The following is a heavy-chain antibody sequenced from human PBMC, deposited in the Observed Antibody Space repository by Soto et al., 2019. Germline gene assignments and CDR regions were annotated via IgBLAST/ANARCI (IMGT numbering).Heavy chain of an antibody. CDR3: ARRDFWSGYYTDY. D-gene: IGHD3-3*01. CDR1: GYSFTSLD. J-gene: IGHJ4*02. Sequence: ASVKVSCKASGYSFTSLDINWVRQTTGQGLEWMGWMQPSSGRTGYAQKFQGRVTMTRNTSISTAYMELSSLRSEDTAVYYCARRDFWSGYYTDYWGQGTLVTVSS. CDR2: MQPSSGRT. V-gene: IGHV1-8*01.